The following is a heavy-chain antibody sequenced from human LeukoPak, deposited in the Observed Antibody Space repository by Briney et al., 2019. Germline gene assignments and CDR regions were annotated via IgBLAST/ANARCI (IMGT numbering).Heavy chain of an antibody. CDR2: MNPNSGNT. D-gene: IGHD6-13*01. J-gene: IGHJ5*02. CDR3: ARKRPGRQHQLVRGNWFDP. Sequence: ASVKVSCKASGYTFTSYDINWVRQATGQGLEWMGWMNPNSGNTGYAQKFQGRVTMTRNTSISTDYMELSSLRSEDTAVYYCARKRPGRQHQLVRGNWFDPWGQGTLVTVSS. CDR1: GYTFTSYD. V-gene: IGHV1-8*01.